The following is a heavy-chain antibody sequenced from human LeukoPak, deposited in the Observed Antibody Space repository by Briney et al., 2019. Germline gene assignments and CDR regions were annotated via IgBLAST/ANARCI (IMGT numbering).Heavy chain of an antibody. CDR3: ARDSEKRVLFPPENWFDP. CDR1: GLTFSIYA. CDR2: ISYDGSNK. V-gene: IGHV3-30-3*01. J-gene: IGHJ5*02. Sequence: GGSLRLSCAASGLTFSIYAMHWVRQAPGKGLEWVAVISYDGSNKYYADSVKGRFTISRDNSKNTLYLQMNSLRAEDTAVYYCARDSEKRVLFPPENWFDPWGQGTLVTVSS. D-gene: IGHD1-1*01.